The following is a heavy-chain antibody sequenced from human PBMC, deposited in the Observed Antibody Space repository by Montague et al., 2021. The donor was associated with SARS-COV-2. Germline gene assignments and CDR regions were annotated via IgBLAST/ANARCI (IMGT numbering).Heavy chain of an antibody. CDR2: ISYDGSNK. D-gene: IGHD6-19*01. CDR1: GFTFSSYA. CDR3: ARGSGWMGNAFDI. Sequence: SLRLSCAASGFTFSSYAMHWVRQAPGKGLEWVAVISYDGSNKYXXXSXXGRFTISRDNSENTLYLQMNSLRAADTAVYYCARGSGWMGNAFDIWGQGAMVTVSS. V-gene: IGHV3-30*04. J-gene: IGHJ3*02.